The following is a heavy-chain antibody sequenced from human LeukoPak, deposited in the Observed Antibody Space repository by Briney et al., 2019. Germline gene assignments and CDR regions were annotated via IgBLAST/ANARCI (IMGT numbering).Heavy chain of an antibody. J-gene: IGHJ5*02. V-gene: IGHV1-69*04. Sequence: GASVKVSCKASGGTFSSYAISWVRQAPGQGLEWMGRIIPIFGIANYAQKFQGRVTITADKSTSTAYMELSSLRPEDTAVYYCAKDGYCSGGSCSLGWFDPWGQGTLVTVSS. CDR2: IIPIFGIA. D-gene: IGHD2-15*01. CDR3: AKDGYCSGGSCSLGWFDP. CDR1: GGTFSSYA.